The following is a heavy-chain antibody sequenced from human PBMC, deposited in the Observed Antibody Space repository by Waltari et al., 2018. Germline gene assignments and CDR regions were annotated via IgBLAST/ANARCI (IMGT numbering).Heavy chain of an antibody. J-gene: IGHJ4*02. CDR1: VFTLSNYW. CDR3: VRNRGWQQFDF. D-gene: IGHD2-15*01. CDR2: IKEDGSRK. V-gene: IGHV3-7*01. Sequence: EVQLVESGGGLVQPGGSLRLSCAVSVFTLSNYWMGWVRQAPGKGLEWVAGIKEDGSRKDYVDSVKGRFTISRDNAKSTLYLQMNSLRAEDTAVFYCVRNRGWQQFDFWGQGTLVTVSS.